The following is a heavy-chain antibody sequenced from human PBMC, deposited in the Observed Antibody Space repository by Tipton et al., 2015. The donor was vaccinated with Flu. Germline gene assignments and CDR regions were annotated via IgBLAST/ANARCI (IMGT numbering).Heavy chain of an antibody. CDR1: GGSMSSYY. D-gene: IGHD4-23*01. CDR2: IYSSGTT. V-gene: IGHV4-4*07. J-gene: IGHJ4*02. CDR3: ARDQVGGKIDY. Sequence: TLSLTCTASGGSMSSYYWSWIRQPAGQGLECIGRIYSSGTTNYNPSLKSRVTMSIDTSKNQFSLNLNSVTAADTAIYYCARDQVGGKIDYWGQGTLVTVSS.